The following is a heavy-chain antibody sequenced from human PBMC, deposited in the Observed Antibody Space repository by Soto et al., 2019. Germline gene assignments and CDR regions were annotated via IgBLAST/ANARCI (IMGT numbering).Heavy chain of an antibody. CDR3: ARVPAPSHTTVGDR. Sequence: GGSLRLSCAASGFTFSSYGMHWVRQAPGKGLEWVAVIWYDGSNKYYADSVKGRFTISRDNSKNTLYLQMNSLRAEDTAVYYCARVPAPSHTTVGDRWGRGTLVTVSS. CDR2: IWYDGSNK. V-gene: IGHV3-33*01. CDR1: GFTFSSYG. J-gene: IGHJ2*01. D-gene: IGHD4-17*01.